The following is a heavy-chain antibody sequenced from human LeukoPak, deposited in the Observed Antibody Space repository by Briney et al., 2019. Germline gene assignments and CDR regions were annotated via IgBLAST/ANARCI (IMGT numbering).Heavy chain of an antibody. Sequence: ASVKVSCKASGYTFTGYYMHWARQAPGQGFEWMGWINPNSGGTNFAQKFQGRVTMTRDTSISTAYMELSRLRSDDTAVYFCAREPSGWLALDYWGQGTLVTVSS. CDR2: INPNSGGT. J-gene: IGHJ4*02. CDR1: GYTFTGYY. CDR3: AREPSGWLALDY. V-gene: IGHV1-2*02. D-gene: IGHD6-19*01.